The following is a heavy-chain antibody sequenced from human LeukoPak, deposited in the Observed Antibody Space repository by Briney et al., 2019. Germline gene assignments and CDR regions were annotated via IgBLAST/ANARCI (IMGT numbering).Heavy chain of an antibody. J-gene: IGHJ4*02. Sequence: SETLSLTCAVYGGSFSGYYWSWIRQPPGKGLEWIGEINHSGSTNYNPSLKSRVTISVDTSKNQFSLKLSSVTAADTAVYYCARGGYSCGHLFDYWGQGTLVTVSS. CDR1: GGSFSGYY. V-gene: IGHV4-34*01. D-gene: IGHD5-18*01. CDR2: INHSGST. CDR3: ARGGYSCGHLFDY.